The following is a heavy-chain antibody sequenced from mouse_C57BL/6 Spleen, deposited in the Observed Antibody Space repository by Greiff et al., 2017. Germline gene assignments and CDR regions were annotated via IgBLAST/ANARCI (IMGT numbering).Heavy chain of an antibody. J-gene: IGHJ2*01. D-gene: IGHD2-3*01. CDR3: ASDDGYFDY. CDR1: GYSITSGYY. CDR2: ISYDGSN. V-gene: IGHV3-6*01. Sequence: VQLKESGPGLVKPSQSLSLTCSVTGYSITSGYYWNWIRQFPGNKLEWMGYISYDGSNNYDPSLKNRISITRDTSKNQFFLKLNSVTTEDTATYYCASDDGYFDYWGQGTTLTVSS.